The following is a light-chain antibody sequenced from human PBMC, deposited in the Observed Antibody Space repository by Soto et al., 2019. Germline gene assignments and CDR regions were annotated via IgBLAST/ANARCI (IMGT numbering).Light chain of an antibody. CDR3: SSYTSTNPYV. CDR2: EVT. V-gene: IGLV2-14*01. Sequence: QSVLTQPASVSWSPGQSITISCIGTRTDIGGYNFGSWFQQHPGKAPELIIFEVTNRPSGVSNRFSGSKSGNTASLNISGLQPADEANYYCSSYTSTNPYVFGSGTKVTVL. J-gene: IGLJ1*01. CDR1: RTDIGGYNF.